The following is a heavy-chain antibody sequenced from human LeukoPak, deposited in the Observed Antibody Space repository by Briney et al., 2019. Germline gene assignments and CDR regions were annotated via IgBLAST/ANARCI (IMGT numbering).Heavy chain of an antibody. CDR2: INHSGST. J-gene: IGHJ5*02. Sequence: MPSETLSLTCAVYGGSFSGYYWSWIRQPPGKGLEWIGEINHSGSTNYNPSLKSRVTISVDTSKNQFSLKLSSVTAADTAVYYCARGPYYYDSSGYYLWGQGTLVTVSS. CDR1: GGSFSGYY. D-gene: IGHD3-22*01. CDR3: ARGPYYYDSSGYYL. V-gene: IGHV4-34*01.